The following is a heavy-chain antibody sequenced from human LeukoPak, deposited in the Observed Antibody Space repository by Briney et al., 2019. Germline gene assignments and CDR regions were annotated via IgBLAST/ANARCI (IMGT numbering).Heavy chain of an antibody. CDR2: IYYSGST. J-gene: IGHJ4*02. CDR3: ARDNAKGGSGSYFPPNFDY. D-gene: IGHD3-10*01. CDR1: GGSISSGGYY. Sequence: SQTLSLTCTVSGGSISSGGYYWSWIRQHPGKGLEWIGYIYYSGSTYYNPSLKSRVTISVDTPKNQFSLKLSSVTAADTAVYYCARDNAKGGSGSYFPPNFDYWGQGTLVTVSS. V-gene: IGHV4-31*03.